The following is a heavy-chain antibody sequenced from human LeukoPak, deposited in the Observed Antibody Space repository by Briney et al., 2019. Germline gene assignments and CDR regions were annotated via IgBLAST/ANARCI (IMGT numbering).Heavy chain of an antibody. CDR3: MVSGY. CDR1: GFTFSSYA. CDR2: ISYDGSNK. D-gene: IGHD3-10*01. J-gene: IGHJ4*02. Sequence: PGGSLRLSCAASGFTFSSYAMHWVRQAPGKGLEWVAVISYDGSNKYYADSAKGRFTISRDNSKNTLYLQMNSLRAEDTAVYYCMVSGYWGQGTLVTVSS. V-gene: IGHV3-30*04.